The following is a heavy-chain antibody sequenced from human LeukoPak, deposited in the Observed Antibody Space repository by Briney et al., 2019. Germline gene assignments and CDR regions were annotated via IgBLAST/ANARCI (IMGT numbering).Heavy chain of an antibody. J-gene: IGHJ6*03. D-gene: IGHD3-16*01. Sequence: PGGSLRLSCAASGFTVSSNYMSWVRQAPGKGLEWVSVIYSGGSTYYADSVKDRFTISRDNSKNTLYLQMNSLRAEDTAVYYCARDRLHGPYDYYYMDVWGKGTTVTVSS. CDR2: IYSGGST. CDR1: GFTVSSNY. CDR3: ARDRLHGPYDYYYMDV. V-gene: IGHV3-53*01.